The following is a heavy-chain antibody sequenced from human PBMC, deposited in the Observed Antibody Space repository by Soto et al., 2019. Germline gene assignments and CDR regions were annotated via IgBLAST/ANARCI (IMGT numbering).Heavy chain of an antibody. D-gene: IGHD3-10*01. CDR2: IYYSGST. Sequence: SETLSLTCTVSGGSISSISYYWGWIRQPPGKGLEWIGSIYYSGSTYYNPSLKSRVTISVDTSKNQYSLKLSSVTAADTAVYYCARHAALLWFGELLLSDYYYYYMDVWGKGTTVTVSS. J-gene: IGHJ6*03. CDR1: GGSISSISYY. CDR3: ARHAALLWFGELLLSDYYYYYMDV. V-gene: IGHV4-39*01.